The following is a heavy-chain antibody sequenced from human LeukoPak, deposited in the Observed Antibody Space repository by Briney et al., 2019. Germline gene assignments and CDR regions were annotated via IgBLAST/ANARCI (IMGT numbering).Heavy chain of an antibody. J-gene: IGHJ5*02. V-gene: IGHV4-34*01. Sequence: SETLSLTCAVYGGPFSGYYWSWIRQPPGKGLEWLGEINHSGSTNYNPSLKSRVTISVDTSKNQFSLKLSSVTAADTAVYYCASRPGIAVYNWFDPWGQGTLVTVSS. CDR2: INHSGST. CDR1: GGPFSGYY. D-gene: IGHD6-19*01. CDR3: ASRPGIAVYNWFDP.